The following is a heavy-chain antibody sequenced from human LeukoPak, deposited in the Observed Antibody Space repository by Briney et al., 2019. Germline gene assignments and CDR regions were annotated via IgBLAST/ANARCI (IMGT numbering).Heavy chain of an antibody. J-gene: IGHJ4*02. CDR3: ARDCSSTSCYVSD. V-gene: IGHV1-18*01. CDR2: ISAYNGNT. Sequence: ASVKVSCKASGYTFTSYGISWVRQGPGQGLEWVGWISAYNGNTNYAQKLQGRVTMTADTSTSTAYMELRSLRSDDTAVYYCARDCSSTSCYVSDWGQGTLVTVSS. CDR1: GYTFTSYG. D-gene: IGHD2-2*01.